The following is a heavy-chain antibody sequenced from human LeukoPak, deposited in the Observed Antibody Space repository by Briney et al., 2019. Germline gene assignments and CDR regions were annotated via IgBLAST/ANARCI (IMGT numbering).Heavy chain of an antibody. V-gene: IGHV3-30*02. J-gene: IGHJ4*02. D-gene: IGHD4-23*01. CDR2: IGDDGSNK. CDR1: GFTFSSYG. Sequence: GGSLRLSCAASGFTFSSYGMHWVRQAPGKGLEWVAFIGDDGSNKYYADTVEGRFTISRDNSKNTLYLQMNSLRAEDTAVYYCANLLRWEPYWGQGTLVTVSS. CDR3: ANLLRWEPY.